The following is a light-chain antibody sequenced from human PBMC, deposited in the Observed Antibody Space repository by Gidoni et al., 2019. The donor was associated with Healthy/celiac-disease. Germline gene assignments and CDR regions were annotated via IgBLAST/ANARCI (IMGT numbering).Light chain of an antibody. Sequence: DIQMTHSPSSLSASVGDRVTITCRASQSISSYLNWYQQKPGKAPKLLIYAASSVQSGVPSRCSGSGSGTDCTLTISRMQPEDFATYYCQQSNSTPITFGQGTRLEIK. J-gene: IGKJ5*01. CDR2: AAS. V-gene: IGKV1-39*01. CDR1: QSISSY. CDR3: QQSNSTPIT.